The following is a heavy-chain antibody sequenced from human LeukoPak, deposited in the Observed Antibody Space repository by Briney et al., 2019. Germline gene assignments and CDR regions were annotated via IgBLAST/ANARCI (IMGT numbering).Heavy chain of an antibody. CDR2: INHSGST. CDR1: GGSFSGYY. V-gene: IGHV4-34*01. CDR3: ARLDSYGARFDY. Sequence: SETLSLTCAVYGGSFSGYYWSWIRQPPGKGLEWIGEINHSGSTNYNPSLKSRVTISVDTSKNQFSLKLSSVTAADTAVYYCARLDSYGARFDYWGQGTLVTVSS. D-gene: IGHD5-18*01. J-gene: IGHJ4*02.